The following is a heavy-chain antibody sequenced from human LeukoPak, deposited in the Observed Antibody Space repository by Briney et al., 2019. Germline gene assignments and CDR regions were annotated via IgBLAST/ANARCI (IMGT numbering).Heavy chain of an antibody. CDR3: ARQAYSSSWVTGPAFDI. CDR2: IYYSGST. Sequence: SETLSLTCTVSGGSISSYYWSWIRQPPGKGLEWIGYIYYSGSTNYSPSLKSRVTISVDTSKNQFSLKLSSVTAADTAVYYCARQAYSSSWVTGPAFDIWGQGTMVTVSS. CDR1: GGSISSYY. J-gene: IGHJ3*02. V-gene: IGHV4-59*01. D-gene: IGHD6-13*01.